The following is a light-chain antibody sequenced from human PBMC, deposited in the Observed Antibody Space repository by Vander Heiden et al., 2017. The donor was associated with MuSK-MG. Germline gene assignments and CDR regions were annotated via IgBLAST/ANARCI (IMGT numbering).Light chain of an antibody. J-gene: IGKJ5*01. CDR2: DAS. CDR1: QGISSA. V-gene: IGKV1-13*02. Sequence: AIQLTQSPSSLSASVGDRVTITCRASQGISSALAWYQQKPGKAPKLLIYDASSLERGVQSRFSGSGDGTDFTLTISSRQPEDFATYYCQQVNRDPHEVTFGQGTRLEIK. CDR3: QQVNRDPHEVT.